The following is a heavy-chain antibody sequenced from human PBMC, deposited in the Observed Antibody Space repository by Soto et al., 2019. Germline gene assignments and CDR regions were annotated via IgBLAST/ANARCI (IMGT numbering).Heavy chain of an antibody. Sequence: QVQLVQSGAEVKEPGSSVKVSCKASGGTFSSYAISWVRQAPGQGLEWMGGIIPIFGTANYAQKFQGRVTSTADASTSTAYMELSSLRSEDTAVYYCARVRVRFLEWLGSEGWGQGTLVTVSS. D-gene: IGHD3-3*01. CDR1: GGTFSSYA. CDR3: ARVRVRFLEWLGSEG. J-gene: IGHJ4*02. V-gene: IGHV1-69*12. CDR2: IIPIFGTA.